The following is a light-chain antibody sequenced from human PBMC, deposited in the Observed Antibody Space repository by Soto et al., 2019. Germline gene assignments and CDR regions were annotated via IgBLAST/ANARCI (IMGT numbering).Light chain of an antibody. Sequence: EIVMTQSPATLSVSPGERATLSCRASQNVLSNLAWYQQKPGQAPRLLIYGASTRATGLPARFSGSGSRTDFTLTISSLQSEDFAVYYCQQYNNWPITFGQGTRLEIK. V-gene: IGKV3-15*01. CDR3: QQYNNWPIT. CDR1: QNVLSN. J-gene: IGKJ5*01. CDR2: GAS.